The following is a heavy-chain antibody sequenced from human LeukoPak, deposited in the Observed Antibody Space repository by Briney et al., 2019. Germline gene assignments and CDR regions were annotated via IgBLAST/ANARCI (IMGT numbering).Heavy chain of an antibody. CDR2: INHSGAT. CDR3: VAARVISIWYFNL. Sequence: PSETLSLTCAVYGGSFSGYYWSWIRQPPGKGLEWIGEINHSGATYYNPSLKSRVTMSADTSKNQFSLKVTSVTAADTALYYCVAARVISIWYFNLWGRGTLLTVSS. D-gene: IGHD3-22*01. V-gene: IGHV4-34*01. J-gene: IGHJ2*01. CDR1: GGSFSGYY.